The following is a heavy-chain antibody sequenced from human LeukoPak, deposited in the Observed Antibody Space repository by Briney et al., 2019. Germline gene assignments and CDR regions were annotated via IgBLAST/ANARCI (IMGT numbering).Heavy chain of an antibody. CDR1: GGSFSGYY. CDR2: INHSGST. D-gene: IGHD5-24*01. V-gene: IGHV4-34*01. CDR3: AKSGRSDGCQYFDF. J-gene: IGHJ4*02. Sequence: SETLSLTCAVYGGSFSGYYWSWIRQPPGKGLEWIGEINHSGSTSYNPSLKSRVTISVDTSKNQFSLKLSSVTAADTAVYYCAKSGRSDGCQYFDFGGQGTLVTVSS.